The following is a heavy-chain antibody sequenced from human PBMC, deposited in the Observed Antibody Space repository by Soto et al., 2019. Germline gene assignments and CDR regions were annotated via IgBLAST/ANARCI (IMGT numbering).Heavy chain of an antibody. Sequence: PGGSLRLSCAASGFTFSDYYMSWIRQAPGKGLEWVSYISSSGSTIYYADSVKGRFTISRDNAKNSLYLQMNSLRAEDTAVYYCARESHHDDILTASVYNWFDPWGQGTLVTVSS. CDR2: ISSSGSTI. D-gene: IGHD3-9*01. J-gene: IGHJ5*02. V-gene: IGHV3-11*01. CDR1: GFTFSDYY. CDR3: ARESHHDDILTASVYNWFDP.